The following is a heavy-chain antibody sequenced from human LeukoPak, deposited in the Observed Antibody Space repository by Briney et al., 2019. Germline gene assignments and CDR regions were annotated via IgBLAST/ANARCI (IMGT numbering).Heavy chain of an antibody. D-gene: IGHD1-20*01. CDR2: IIPIFGTA. CDR3: ARGRAITGTHRLYCYYYYMDV. J-gene: IGHJ6*03. CDR1: GGTFSSYA. Sequence: ASVKVSCKASGGTFSSYAISWVRQAPGQGLEWMGGIIPIFGTANYAQKFQGRVTITTDESTSTAYMELSSLRSEDTAVYYCARGRAITGTHRLYCYYYYMDVWGKGTTVTVSS. V-gene: IGHV1-69*05.